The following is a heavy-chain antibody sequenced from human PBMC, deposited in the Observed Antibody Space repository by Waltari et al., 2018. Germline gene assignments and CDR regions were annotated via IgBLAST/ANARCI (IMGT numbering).Heavy chain of an antibody. V-gene: IGHV4-30-2*01. D-gene: IGHD3-10*01. J-gene: IGHJ6*02. CDR2: IYHSGST. CDR3: AREVRGVITAGGYMDV. CDR1: GGSISSGGYS. Sequence: QLQLQESGSGLVKPSQTLSLTCAVSGGSISSGGYSWSWIRRPPGKGLEWIGYIYHSGSTYYNPSLKSRVTISVDRSKNQFSLKLSSVTAADTAVYYCAREVRGVITAGGYMDVWGQGTTVTVSS.